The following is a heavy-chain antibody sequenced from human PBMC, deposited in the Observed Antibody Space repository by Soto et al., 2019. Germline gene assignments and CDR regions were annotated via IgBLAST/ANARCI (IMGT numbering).Heavy chain of an antibody. V-gene: IGHV4-4*07. CDR2: SYTSGST. D-gene: IGHD2-2*01. J-gene: IGHJ6*02. CDR3: ARDRGGIVVVPAAFYYYGMDV. CDR1: GGSISSYY. Sequence: QVQLQESGPGLVKPSETLSLTCTVSGGSISSYYWSWIRQPAGKGLEWIGRSYTSGSTNYNPSLKSRVTLSVDTSKDQFSLKLSSVTAADTAVYYCARDRGGIVVVPAAFYYYGMDVWGQGTTVTVSS.